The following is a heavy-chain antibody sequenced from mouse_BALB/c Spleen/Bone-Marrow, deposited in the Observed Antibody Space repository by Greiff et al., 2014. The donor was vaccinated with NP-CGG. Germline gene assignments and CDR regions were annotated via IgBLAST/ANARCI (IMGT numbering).Heavy chain of an antibody. CDR1: GYTFTSYW. Sequence: VKLVESGAELAKPGASVKMSCKASGYTFTSYWMHWVKQRPGQGLEWIGYINPSTGYTEYNQKFKDKATLTADESSSTAYMQLSSLTSEDSAVYYCARPPYYYGSSYDAMDYWGQGTSVTVSS. J-gene: IGHJ4*01. CDR3: ARPPYYYGSSYDAMDY. CDR2: INPSTGYT. V-gene: IGHV1-7*01. D-gene: IGHD1-1*01.